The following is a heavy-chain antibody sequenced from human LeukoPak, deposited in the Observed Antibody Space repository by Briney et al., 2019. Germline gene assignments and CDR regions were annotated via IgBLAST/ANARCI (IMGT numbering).Heavy chain of an antibody. CDR3: ARLDRSGSYYPPTKYYYYYYMDV. J-gene: IGHJ6*03. D-gene: IGHD3-10*01. CDR1: GGSISSYY. V-gene: IGHV4-59*12. CDR2: IYYSGST. Sequence: SETLSLTCTVSGGSISSYYWSWIRQPPGKGLEWIGYIYYSGSTNYNPSLKSRVTISVDTSKNQFSLKLSSVTAADTAVYYCARLDRSGSYYPPTKYYYYYYMDVWGKGTTVTISS.